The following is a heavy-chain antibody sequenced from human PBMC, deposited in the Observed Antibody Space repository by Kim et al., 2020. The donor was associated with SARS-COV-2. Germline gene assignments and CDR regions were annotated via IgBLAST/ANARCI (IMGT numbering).Heavy chain of an antibody. V-gene: IGHV3-7*01. CDR3: ARSSGWYPADAFDI. Sequence: GGSLRRSCAASRFTFSSYWMSWVRQAPGKGLEWVANIKQDGSEKYYVDSVKGRFTISRDNAKNSLYLQMNSLRAEDTAVYYCARSSGWYPADAFDIWGQGTMVTVSS. CDR1: RFTFSSYW. D-gene: IGHD6-19*01. J-gene: IGHJ3*02. CDR2: IKQDGSEK.